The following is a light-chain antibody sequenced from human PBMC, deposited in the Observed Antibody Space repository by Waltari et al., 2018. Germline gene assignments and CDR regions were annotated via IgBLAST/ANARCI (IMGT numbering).Light chain of an antibody. Sequence: SYVLTQPPSVSAAPGETARITCDGNDIGIKRGPWYQQRPGQAPVLIMYDDRERPTGIPERFSGSTSATPATRTITRVAVGDEADYHCQVWVSGDDHPVVFGGGTKLPVL. J-gene: IGLJ3*02. CDR3: QVWVSGDDHPVV. CDR2: DDR. V-gene: IGLV3-21*04. CDR1: DIGIKR.